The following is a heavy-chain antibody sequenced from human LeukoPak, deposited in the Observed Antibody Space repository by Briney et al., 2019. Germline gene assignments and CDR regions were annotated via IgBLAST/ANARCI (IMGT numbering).Heavy chain of an antibody. D-gene: IGHD3-3*01. CDR1: GYSFTSYW. Sequence: GESLKISCKGSGYSFTSYWIGWVRQMPGKGLEWMGIIYPGDSDTSYSPSFQGQVTISADKSISTAYLQWRSLKASETAMYYCARHAIFGVVKSWFDPWGQGTLVTVSS. J-gene: IGHJ5*02. V-gene: IGHV5-51*01. CDR3: ARHAIFGVVKSWFDP. CDR2: IYPGDSDT.